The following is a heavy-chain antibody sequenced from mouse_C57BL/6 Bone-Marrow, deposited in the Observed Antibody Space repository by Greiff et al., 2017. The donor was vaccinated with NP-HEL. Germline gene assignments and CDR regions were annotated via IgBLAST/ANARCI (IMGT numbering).Heavy chain of an antibody. V-gene: IGHV1-50*01. CDR2: IDPSDSYT. Sequence: QVQLKQPGAELVKPGASVKLSCKASGYTFTSYWMQWVKQRPGQGLEWIGEIDPSDSYTNYNQKFKGKATLTVDTSSSTAYMQLSSLTSEDAAVYYCARRYYGFDYWGQGTTLTVSS. CDR1: GYTFTSYW. D-gene: IGHD1-1*01. CDR3: ARRYYGFDY. J-gene: IGHJ2*01.